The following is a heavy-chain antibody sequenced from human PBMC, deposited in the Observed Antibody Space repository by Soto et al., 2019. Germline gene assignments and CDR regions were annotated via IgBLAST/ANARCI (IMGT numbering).Heavy chain of an antibody. CDR1: GDSVSSNSAA. V-gene: IGHV6-1*01. CDR2: TYYRSRWFN. J-gene: IGHJ4*02. Sequence: PSQTLSLTCAISGDSVSSNSAAWNWIRQSPSRGLEWLGRTYYRSRWFNDYAVSVKSRITISPDTSKNQFSLHLNSVTPEDTAVYYCARELRRGSVWYWTEYWGQGTLVTVSS. D-gene: IGHD6-19*01. CDR3: ARELRRGSVWYWTEY.